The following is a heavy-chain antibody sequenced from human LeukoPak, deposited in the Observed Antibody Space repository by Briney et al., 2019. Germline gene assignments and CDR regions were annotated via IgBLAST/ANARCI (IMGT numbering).Heavy chain of an antibody. D-gene: IGHD3-10*01. CDR1: GFTFSSYA. V-gene: IGHV3-23*01. J-gene: IGHJ5*02. CDR3: ARVDYYGSGSA. CDR2: ISGSGGST. Sequence: GGSLRLSCAASGFTFSSYAMSWVRQAPGKGLEWVSAISGSGGSTYYADSVKGRFTISRDNAKNSLYLQMNSLRAEDTAVYYCARVDYYGSGSAWGQGTLVTVSS.